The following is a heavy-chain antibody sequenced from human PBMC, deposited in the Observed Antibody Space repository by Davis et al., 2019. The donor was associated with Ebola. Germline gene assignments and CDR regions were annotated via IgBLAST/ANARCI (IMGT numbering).Heavy chain of an antibody. CDR1: GDSVSSAG. Sequence: HPQTLSPTCAIPGDSVSSAGWNWIRQSPSRGPEWLGRTYYKSKWYNDYAVSVKSRITLNPDTSKNQFSLQLNSVTPEDTALYYCARGWLRGGMDVWGQGTTVTV. V-gene: IGHV6-1*01. CDR3: ARGWLRGGMDV. D-gene: IGHD5-18*01. CDR2: TYYKSKWYN. J-gene: IGHJ6*02.